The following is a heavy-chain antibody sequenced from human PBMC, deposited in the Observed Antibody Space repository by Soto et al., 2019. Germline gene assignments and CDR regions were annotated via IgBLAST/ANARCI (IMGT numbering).Heavy chain of an antibody. CDR2: IIPIFGTA. J-gene: IGHJ4*02. V-gene: IGHV1-69*01. CDR3: ARARVQLWPITHFDY. Sequence: QVQLVQSGAEVKKPGSSVKVSCKASGGTFSSYAISWVRQAPGQGLEWMGGIIPIFGTANYAQKFQGRVTITADESTGTAYMELSSLRSEDTAVYYCARARVQLWPITHFDYWGQGTLVTVSS. CDR1: GGTFSSYA. D-gene: IGHD5-18*01.